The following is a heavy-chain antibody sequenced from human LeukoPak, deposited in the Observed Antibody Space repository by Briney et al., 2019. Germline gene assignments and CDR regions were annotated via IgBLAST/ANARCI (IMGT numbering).Heavy chain of an antibody. CDR1: GFTFSSYW. CDR2: IKPDGSEE. V-gene: IGHV3-7*01. Sequence: GGSLRLSCAVSGFTFSSYWMNWVRQAPGKGLEWVANIKPDGSEEFYVDSVKGRFTVSRDNAKNSLYLQMNSLRAEDTAVYYCARAALWFGELFGAFDIWGQGTMVTVSS. J-gene: IGHJ3*02. D-gene: IGHD3-10*01. CDR3: ARAALWFGELFGAFDI.